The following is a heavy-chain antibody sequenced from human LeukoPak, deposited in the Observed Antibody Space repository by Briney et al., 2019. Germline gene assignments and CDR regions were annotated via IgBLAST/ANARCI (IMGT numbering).Heavy chain of an antibody. D-gene: IGHD3-22*01. Sequence: GGSLRLSCAASGFSFSSYGMHWVRQAPGQGLEWVAVITHEVSNEYYADSVKSRFTISRDNSKNTLYLQMTSLRAEDTAVYYCAKDGIRYYYDSSGYYGDYWGQGTLVTVSS. CDR1: GFSFSSYG. CDR2: ITHEVSNE. V-gene: IGHV3-30*18. CDR3: AKDGIRYYYDSSGYYGDY. J-gene: IGHJ4*02.